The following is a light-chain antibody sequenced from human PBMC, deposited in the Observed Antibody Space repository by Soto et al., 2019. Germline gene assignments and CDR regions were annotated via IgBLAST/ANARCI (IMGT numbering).Light chain of an antibody. Sequence: ESVLTQSPGTLSLSPGERATLSCRARQSVSSSYLAWYQQKPGQAPRLLIYGASSRATGIPDRFSGSGSGRDFTLTISRLEPEDFAVYYCQQYGSSPGYTFGQGTKLEIK. CDR2: GAS. CDR3: QQYGSSPGYT. V-gene: IGKV3-20*01. J-gene: IGKJ2*01. CDR1: QSVSSSY.